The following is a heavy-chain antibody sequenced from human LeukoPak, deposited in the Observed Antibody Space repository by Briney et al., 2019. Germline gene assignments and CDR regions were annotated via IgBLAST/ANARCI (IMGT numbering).Heavy chain of an antibody. V-gene: IGHV1-18*04. CDR1: GYTFSHYG. CDR2: ISAYNGNT. Sequence: ASVKVSCKASGYTFSHYGFSWVRQAPGQGLEWMGWISAYNGNTNYAQKLQGRVTMTTDTSTSTAYMELRSLRSDDTAVYYCARDGGYLDGYNYGWDYWGRGTLVTVSS. D-gene: IGHD5-24*01. CDR3: ARDGGYLDGYNYGWDY. J-gene: IGHJ4*02.